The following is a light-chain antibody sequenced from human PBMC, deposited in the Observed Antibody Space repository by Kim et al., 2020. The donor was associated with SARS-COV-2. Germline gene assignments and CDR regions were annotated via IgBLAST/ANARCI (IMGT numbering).Light chain of an antibody. V-gene: IGLV2-8*01. J-gene: IGLJ1*01. CDR2: EVT. Sequence: QSALTQPPSASGSPGQSVTISCTGTNSDVGGYNYVSWYQQHPGKAPKLMIYEVTNRPSGVPDRFSGSKSGNTASLTVSGLQAEDEADYYCTSYADSNNIYVFGTGTKVTVL. CDR3: TSYADSNNIYV. CDR1: NSDVGGYNY.